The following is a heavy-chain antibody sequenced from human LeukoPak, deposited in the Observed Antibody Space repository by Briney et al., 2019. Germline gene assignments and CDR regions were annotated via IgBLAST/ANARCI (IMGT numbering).Heavy chain of an antibody. D-gene: IGHD3-10*01. CDR1: GYTFTSYG. CDR3: ARDFGMVRGVRGVSNWFDP. V-gene: IGHV1-18*01. CDR2: ISAYNGNT. J-gene: IGHJ5*02. Sequence: GASVKVSCKASGYTFTSYGISWVRQAPGQGLEWMGWISAYNGNTNYAQKLQGRVTMTTDTSTSTAYMELRSLRSDDTAVYYCARDFGMVRGVRGVSNWFDPWGQGTLVTVSS.